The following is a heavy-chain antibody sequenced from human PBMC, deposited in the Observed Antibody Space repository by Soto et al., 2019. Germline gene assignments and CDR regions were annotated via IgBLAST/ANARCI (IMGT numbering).Heavy chain of an antibody. CDR1: GYTFVTYD. CDR3: ARRLERSGPYYLDS. CDR2: MNPYTGNT. J-gene: IGHJ4*02. Sequence: ASVKVSCKASGYTFVTYDFAWVRQATGQGLEWMGWMNPYTGNTGYAQAFRGRLTMTRNTSITTAYMELSSLTSEDTAVYFCARRLERSGPYYLDSWGQGTLVTVSS. V-gene: IGHV1-8*01. D-gene: IGHD3-16*01.